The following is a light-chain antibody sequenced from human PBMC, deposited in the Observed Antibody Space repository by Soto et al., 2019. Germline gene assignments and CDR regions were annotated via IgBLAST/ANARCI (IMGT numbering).Light chain of an antibody. V-gene: IGKV1-5*01. CDR3: QRYNSY. J-gene: IGKJ2*01. Sequence: DIPMTQSPSTLSASVGDRVTITCRASQNINNWLAWYQQKPGKAPKLLIYDASSFGSGVPSRFSGSGSGTDFTLTISSLQPDDFATYYCQRYNSYFGQGTKLEIK. CDR2: DAS. CDR1: QNINNW.